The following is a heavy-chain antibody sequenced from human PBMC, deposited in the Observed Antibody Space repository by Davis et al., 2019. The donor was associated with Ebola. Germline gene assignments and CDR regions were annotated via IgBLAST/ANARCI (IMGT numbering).Heavy chain of an antibody. V-gene: IGHV3-11*04. J-gene: IGHJ4*02. CDR3: ARASLRGLVVPAAVEESIAARRYFDY. Sequence: GESLKISCAASGFTFSDYYMSWIRQAPGKGLEWVSYISSSGSTIYYADSVKGRFTISRDNAKNSLYLQMNSLRAEDTAVYYCARASLRGLVVPAAVEESIAARRYFDYWGQGTLVTVSS. D-gene: IGHD6-6*01. CDR2: ISSSGSTI. CDR1: GFTFSDYY.